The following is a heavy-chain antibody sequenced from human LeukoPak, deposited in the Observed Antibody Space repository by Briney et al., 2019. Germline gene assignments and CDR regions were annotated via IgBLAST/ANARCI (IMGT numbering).Heavy chain of an antibody. CDR3: ATDHGCSSTSCCARWFDP. CDR1: GYTLTELS. J-gene: IGHJ5*02. Sequence: ASVKVSCKVSGYTLTELSMHWVRQAPGKGLKWMGGFDPEDGETIYAQKFQGRVTMTEDTSTDTAYMELSSLRSEDTAVYYCATDHGCSSTSCCARWFDPWGQGTLVTVSS. V-gene: IGHV1-24*01. D-gene: IGHD2-2*01. CDR2: FDPEDGET.